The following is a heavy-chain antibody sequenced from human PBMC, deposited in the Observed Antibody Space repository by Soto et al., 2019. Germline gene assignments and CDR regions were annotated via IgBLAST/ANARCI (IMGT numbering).Heavy chain of an antibody. CDR1: GFTFSTFG. CDR3: AKDRGLAVACTGNYLDN. V-gene: IGHV3-30*18. D-gene: IGHD6-19*01. J-gene: IGHJ4*02. Sequence: GGSLRLSCAASGFTFSTFGMHWVRQAPGKGLDWVAVISYDGSSSCYAETVKGRFTISRDDSRNTLYLEMNSLRPDDTAVYYCAKDRGLAVACTGNYLDNWGQGTQVTVSS. CDR2: ISYDGSSS.